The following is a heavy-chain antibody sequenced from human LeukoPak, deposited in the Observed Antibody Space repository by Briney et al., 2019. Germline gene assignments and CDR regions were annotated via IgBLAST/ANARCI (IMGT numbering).Heavy chain of an antibody. Sequence: PSETLSLTCTVSGGSISSSSYYWGWIRQPPGKGLEWIGSIYYSGSTYYNPSLKSRVTISVDTSKNQFSLKLSSVTAADTAVYYCARDESGNSEYYYDTSGYYYAYWGQGTLVTVSS. CDR2: IYYSGST. V-gene: IGHV4-39*02. J-gene: IGHJ4*02. CDR3: ARDESGNSEYYYDTSGYYYAY. D-gene: IGHD3-22*01. CDR1: GGSISSSSYY.